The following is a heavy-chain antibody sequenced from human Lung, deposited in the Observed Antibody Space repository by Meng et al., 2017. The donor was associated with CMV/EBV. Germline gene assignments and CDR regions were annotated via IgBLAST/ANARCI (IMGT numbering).Heavy chain of an antibody. CDR2: INTSVGYT. CDR1: GYTFTNYY. D-gene: IGHD3-16*01. Sequence: QLQVVQSGAEVKKPGASGKVSCKASGYTFTNYYMHWVRQAPGQGLEWMGIINTSVGYTSHAQKFQGRVTMTRDTSTSTVHMEVSSLRSADTAVYYCARASRVLGGFDYWGQGTLVTVSS. CDR3: ARASRVLGGFDY. V-gene: IGHV1-46*01. J-gene: IGHJ4*02.